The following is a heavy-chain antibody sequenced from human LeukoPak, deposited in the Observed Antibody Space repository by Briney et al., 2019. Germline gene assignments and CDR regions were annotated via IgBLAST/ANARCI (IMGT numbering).Heavy chain of an antibody. Sequence: GGSLRLSCAASGFTFSNYWMSWVRQAPGKGLEWVANIMQDGSEKYYADSVKGRFTISRDNAKSSLYLQLNSLRVEDTAVYHCASTQTFDYWGQGTLVTVPS. CDR2: IMQDGSEK. V-gene: IGHV3-7*05. CDR3: ASTQTFDY. J-gene: IGHJ4*02. CDR1: GFTFSNYW.